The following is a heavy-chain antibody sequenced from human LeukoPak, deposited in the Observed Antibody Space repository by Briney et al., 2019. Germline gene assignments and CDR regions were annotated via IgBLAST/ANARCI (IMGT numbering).Heavy chain of an antibody. Sequence: GGSLRLSCAASGFTFSTYAMSWVRQAPGKGLEWVSSIGGSGGSTYYADSVKGRFTISRDNSKNTLYLQMNSLRAEDTAVYYCTLIQGWGSGSYYRDFWGQGTLVTVSS. CDR3: TLIQGWGSGSYYRDF. V-gene: IGHV3-23*01. J-gene: IGHJ4*02. CDR2: IGGSGGST. D-gene: IGHD3-10*01. CDR1: GFTFSTYA.